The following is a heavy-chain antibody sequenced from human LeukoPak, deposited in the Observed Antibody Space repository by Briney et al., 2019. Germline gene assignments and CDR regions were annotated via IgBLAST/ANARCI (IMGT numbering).Heavy chain of an antibody. CDR1: GYTFTSYG. J-gene: IGHJ5*02. V-gene: IGHV1-18*01. CDR3: ARNFDGSGNYWRLNWFDP. CDR2: ISAYNGNT. D-gene: IGHD3-10*01. Sequence: ASVKVSCKVSGYTFTSYGISWVRQAPGQGLEWMGWISAYNGNTNYAQKLQGRVTMTTDTPTSTAYMELRSLRSDDTAVYYCARNFDGSGNYWRLNWFDPWGQGTLVTVSS.